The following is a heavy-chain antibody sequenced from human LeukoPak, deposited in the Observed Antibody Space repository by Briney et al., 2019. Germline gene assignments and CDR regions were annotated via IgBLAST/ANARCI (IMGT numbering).Heavy chain of an antibody. D-gene: IGHD3-10*01. Sequence: GGSLRLSCSASGFTFSSYAMHWVRQAPGKGLEYVSAISSNGGSTYYADSVKGRFTISRDNSKNTLYLQMSSLRAEDTAVYYCVTGRGLVVPAATEDKNLWFGELFDAEYFQHWGQGTLVTVSS. V-gene: IGHV3-64D*06. CDR2: ISSNGGST. CDR1: GFTFSSYA. CDR3: VTGRGLVVPAATEDKNLWFGELFDAEYFQH. J-gene: IGHJ1*01.